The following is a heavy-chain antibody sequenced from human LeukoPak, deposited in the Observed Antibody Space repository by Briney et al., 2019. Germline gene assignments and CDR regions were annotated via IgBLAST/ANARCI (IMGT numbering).Heavy chain of an antibody. CDR3: ARDLQIAVAANYYGMDV. V-gene: IGHV3-11*04. J-gene: IGHJ6*02. Sequence: GGSLRLSCAASGFTFSDYYMSWIRQAPGKGLEWVSYISSSGSTIYYADSVKGRFTISRDNAKNSLYLQMNSLRAEDTAVYYCARDLQIAVAANYYGMDVWGQGTTVTVSS. CDR2: ISSSGSTI. D-gene: IGHD6-19*01. CDR1: GFTFSDYY.